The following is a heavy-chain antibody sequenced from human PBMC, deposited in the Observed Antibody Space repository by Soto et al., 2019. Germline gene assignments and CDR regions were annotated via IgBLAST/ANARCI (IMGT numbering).Heavy chain of an antibody. CDR2: ISGSGGST. CDR1: GFTFSSYA. D-gene: IGHD1-26*01. J-gene: IGHJ5*02. Sequence: PGGSLRLSCAASGFTFSSYAMSWVRQAPGKGLEWVSAISGSGGSTYYADSVKGRFTISRDNSKNTLYLQMNSLRAEDTAVYYCAKLGHFIVGATTADDWFDPWGQGTLVTSPQ. V-gene: IGHV3-23*01. CDR3: AKLGHFIVGATTADDWFDP.